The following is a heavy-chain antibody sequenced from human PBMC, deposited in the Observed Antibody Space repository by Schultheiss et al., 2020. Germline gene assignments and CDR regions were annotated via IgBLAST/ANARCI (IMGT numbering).Heavy chain of an antibody. CDR2: IYYSGST. J-gene: IGHJ4*02. Sequence: PETLSVTCTVSGGSVSSGIYYWSWIRQPPGKGLEWIGYIYYSGSTNYNPSLKSRVTISVDTSKNQFSLKLSSVTAADTAVYYCASGRDGYNDHFDYWGQGTLVTVSS. CDR1: GGSVSSGIYY. CDR3: ASGRDGYNDHFDY. D-gene: IGHD5-24*01. V-gene: IGHV4-61*01.